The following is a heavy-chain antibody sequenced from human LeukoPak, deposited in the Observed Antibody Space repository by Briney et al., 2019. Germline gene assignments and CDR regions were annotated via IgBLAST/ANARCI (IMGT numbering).Heavy chain of an antibody. V-gene: IGHV1-2*02. CDR2: INPNIGGT. CDR1: GYTFTGYF. J-gene: IGHJ4*02. Sequence: ASVKVSCKPSGYTFTGYFMHWVRQAPGQGLEWMGWINPNIGGTNYAQKFQGRVTMTRDTSISTAYMELSRLRSDDTAVYYCARGYCSGGSCYYYYWGQGTLVTVSS. D-gene: IGHD2-15*01. CDR3: ARGYCSGGSCYYYY.